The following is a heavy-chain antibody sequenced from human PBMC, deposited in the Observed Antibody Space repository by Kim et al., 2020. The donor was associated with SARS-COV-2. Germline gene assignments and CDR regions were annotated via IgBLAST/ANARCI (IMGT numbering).Heavy chain of an antibody. Sequence: SNPSLTRRDTTSVDTSKNKFSLELSSVTAADTAVYYCAGGSGSGYSFDYWGQGTLVTVSS. V-gene: IGHV4-39*07. D-gene: IGHD3-22*01. CDR3: AGGSGSGYSFDY. J-gene: IGHJ4*02.